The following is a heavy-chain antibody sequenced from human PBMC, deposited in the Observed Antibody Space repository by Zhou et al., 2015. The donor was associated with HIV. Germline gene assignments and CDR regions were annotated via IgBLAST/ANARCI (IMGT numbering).Heavy chain of an antibody. Sequence: DVQLVESGGALVRPGGSLRLSCKVSGFTFENYVFHWVRHVPGKGLAWVARVSFDGRRTDYADAVQGRFIISRDNAEKTLYLQMNNVRIEDSGVYHCARVKLPGRHFDWLVSPVAYWGQGTQVTVAS. CDR1: GFTFENYV. CDR2: VSFDGRRT. D-gene: IGHD3-9*01. V-gene: IGHV3-74*02. J-gene: IGHJ4*02. CDR3: ARVKLPGRHFDWLVSPVAY.